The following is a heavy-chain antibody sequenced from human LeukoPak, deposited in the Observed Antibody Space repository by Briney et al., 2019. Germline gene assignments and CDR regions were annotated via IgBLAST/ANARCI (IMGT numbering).Heavy chain of an antibody. D-gene: IGHD2-2*01. J-gene: IGHJ4*02. CDR2: IYAGGST. Sequence: PGGSPRLSCAASGFTVSSNYMSWVRQAPGKGLEWVSVIYAGGSTHYADSVKGRFTISRDNSKNTLYLQMDSLTAEDTAVYYCARAVVGTSCYGYWGQGTLVTVSS. CDR1: GFTVSSNY. V-gene: IGHV3-66*01. CDR3: ARAVVGTSCYGY.